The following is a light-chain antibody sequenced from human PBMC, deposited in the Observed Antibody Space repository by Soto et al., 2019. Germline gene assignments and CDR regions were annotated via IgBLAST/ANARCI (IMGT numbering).Light chain of an antibody. Sequence: QSVLTQPPSASGTPGQRVSISCSGGSSNIGTNTVNWYQHLPGTAPKLLIFSNDERPSGVPDRFSGSKSGTSASLAISGLQSDDEADYYCAAWDDSLNGHVFGGGTKVTVL. CDR2: SND. J-gene: IGLJ3*02. V-gene: IGLV1-44*01. CDR1: SSNIGTNT. CDR3: AAWDDSLNGHV.